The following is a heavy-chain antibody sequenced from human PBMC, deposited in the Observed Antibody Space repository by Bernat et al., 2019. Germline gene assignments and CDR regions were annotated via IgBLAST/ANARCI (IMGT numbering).Heavy chain of an antibody. CDR1: GFTFRNFG. D-gene: IGHD3-3*01. J-gene: IGHJ6*02. Sequence: QVQLAESGGGVVQPGRSLRLSCIASGFTFRNFGMHWVRQAPGKGLDWVATISFVGDDQYYADPVKGRFTISRDTSKNTLYLQMSSLRAEDTAVYHCVKAPTRRVTISGVVYYGMDVWGQGTTVTVSS. V-gene: IGHV3-30*18. CDR3: VKAPTRRVTISGVVYYGMDV. CDR2: ISFVGDDQ.